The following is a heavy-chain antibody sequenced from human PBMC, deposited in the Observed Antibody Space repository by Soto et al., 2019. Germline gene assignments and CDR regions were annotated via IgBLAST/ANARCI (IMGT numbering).Heavy chain of an antibody. J-gene: IGHJ4*02. CDR3: VTGYSGGWYEIY. V-gene: IGHV3-64D*06. Sequence: EVQLAESGGGLVLPGGSLRLSCSASGFTFSGYSMLWVRQAPGKGLQYVSAISNNGGGTYYTDSVKGRFIISRDNSKNTLYLQMSSLRAEDTAVYYCVTGYSGGWYEIYWGRGTLVTVSS. D-gene: IGHD6-19*01. CDR2: ISNNGGGT. CDR1: GFTFSGYS.